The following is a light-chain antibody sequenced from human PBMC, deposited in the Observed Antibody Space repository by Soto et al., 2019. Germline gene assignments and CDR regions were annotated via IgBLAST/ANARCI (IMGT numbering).Light chain of an antibody. V-gene: IGKV3-20*01. Sequence: IVLTQSPGTLSLSPGERTTLSCRASQSISRYLAWYQQKPGQGPRLLIYGASSRATGTPDRFSGSGSGTDFTLTINRLEPEDLALYYWQQYGSSPPTFGQGTKVEIK. J-gene: IGKJ1*01. CDR1: QSISRY. CDR2: GAS. CDR3: QQYGSSPPT.